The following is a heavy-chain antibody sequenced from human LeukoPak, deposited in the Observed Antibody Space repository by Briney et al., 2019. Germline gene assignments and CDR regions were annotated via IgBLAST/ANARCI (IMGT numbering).Heavy chain of an antibody. CDR3: ARGPYSYDSSGAFDI. CDR2: IHHSGST. Sequence: MPSETLSLTCAVYGGSFSGYYWSWIRQPPGKGLECIGEIHHSGSTNYNPSLKSRVTLSVDTSKNQFSLKLSSVTAADTAVYFCARGPYSYDSSGAFDIWGQGTMVTVSS. CDR1: GGSFSGYY. D-gene: IGHD3-22*01. V-gene: IGHV4-34*01. J-gene: IGHJ3*02.